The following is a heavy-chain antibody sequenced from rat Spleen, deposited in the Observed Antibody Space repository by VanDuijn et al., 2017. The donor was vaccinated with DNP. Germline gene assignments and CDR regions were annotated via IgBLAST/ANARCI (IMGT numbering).Heavy chain of an antibody. CDR2: ISFSGST. V-gene: IGHV3-1*01. CDR1: GYSITSNY. CDR3: ARWVWYFDY. J-gene: IGHJ2*01. Sequence: EVQLRESGPGLVKPSQSLSLTCSVTGYSITSNYWGWVRKFPGNKMEYIGHISFSGSTNYNPSLKSQISITRDTSKNQFFLHLNSVTTEDTATYYCARWVWYFDYWGQGVMVTVSS.